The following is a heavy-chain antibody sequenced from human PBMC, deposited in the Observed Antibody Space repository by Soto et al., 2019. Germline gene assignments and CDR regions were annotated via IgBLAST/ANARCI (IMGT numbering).Heavy chain of an antibody. D-gene: IGHD2-2*01. CDR1: GYTFTSYG. V-gene: IGHV1-2*04. CDR3: ARVGSSPPGGMDV. Sequence: ASLKVSYKASGYTFTSYGISWVRQAPGQGLEWMGWINPNSGGTNYAQKFQGWVTMTRDTSISTAYMELSRLRSDDTAVYYCARVGSSPPGGMDVRGQRTTVT. CDR2: INPNSGGT. J-gene: IGHJ6*01.